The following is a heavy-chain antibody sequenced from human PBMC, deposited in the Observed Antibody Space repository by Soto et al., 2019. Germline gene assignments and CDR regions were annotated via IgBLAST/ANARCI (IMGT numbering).Heavy chain of an antibody. CDR2: INHTGGT. CDR1: GGSVNGYY. D-gene: IGHD3-3*01. V-gene: IGHV4-34*01. CDR3: AARITVFGLLIPPFDP. J-gene: IGHJ5*02. Sequence: SETLSLTCAVYGGSVNGYYWNWIRQPPGEGLEWIGEINHTGGTHYNPSLKSRVTMSVDTSKNQFSLRLSSVTAADTAIYYCAARITVFGLLIPPFDPWGQGTQVTVSS.